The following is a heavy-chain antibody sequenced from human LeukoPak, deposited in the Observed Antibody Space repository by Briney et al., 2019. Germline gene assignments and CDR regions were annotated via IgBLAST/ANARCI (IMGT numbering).Heavy chain of an antibody. J-gene: IGHJ4*02. CDR1: GGTFSSYA. CDR3: ARDRMGYCSSTSCYKGTNY. D-gene: IGHD2-2*02. Sequence: ASVKASCKASGGTFSSYAIGWVRQAPGQGLEWMGGIIPIFGTANYAQKFQGSVTITADESTSTAYMELSSLRSEDTAVYYCARDRMGYCSSTSCYKGTNYWGQGTLVTVSS. CDR2: IIPIFGTA. V-gene: IGHV1-69*13.